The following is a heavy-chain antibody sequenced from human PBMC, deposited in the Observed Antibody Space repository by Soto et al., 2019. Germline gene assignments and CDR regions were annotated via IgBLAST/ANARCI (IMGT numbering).Heavy chain of an antibody. D-gene: IGHD3-22*01. CDR1: GFTFSSYA. J-gene: IGHJ4*02. CDR3: AREYYDSSGYYFDY. Sequence: LRLSCAASGFTFSSYAMHWVRQAPGKGLEWVAVISYDGSNKYYADSVKGRFTISRDNSKNTLYLQMNSLRAEDTAVYYCAREYYDSSGYYFDYWGQGTLVTVSS. V-gene: IGHV3-30-3*01. CDR2: ISYDGSNK.